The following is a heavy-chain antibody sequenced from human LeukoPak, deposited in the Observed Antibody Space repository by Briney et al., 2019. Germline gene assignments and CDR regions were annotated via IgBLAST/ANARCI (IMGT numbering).Heavy chain of an antibody. V-gene: IGHV4-59*01. CDR1: GGSISSYY. J-gene: IGHJ4*02. CDR2: IYYSGST. D-gene: IGHD3-10*01. CDR3: ARANTMVRGVRPYYFDY. Sequence: KPSETLSLTCTVSGGSISSYYWSWIRQPPGKRLEWIGYIYYSGSTNYNPSLKSRVTISVDTSKNQFSLKLSSVTAADTAVYYCARANTMVRGVRPYYFDYWGQGTLVTVSS.